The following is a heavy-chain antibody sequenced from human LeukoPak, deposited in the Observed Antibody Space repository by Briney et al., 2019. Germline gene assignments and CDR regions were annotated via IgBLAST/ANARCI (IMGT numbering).Heavy chain of an antibody. CDR3: ARMRIAAAGYSQYYYYYMDV. Sequence: SETLSLTCTVSGGSIRSYWSWIRQPAGKGLEWIGRIYGSGSTDYNPSLKSRVTMSIDTSKNQFSLNLISVTAADTAVYYCARMRIAAAGYSQYYYYYMDVWGKGTTVTVSS. V-gene: IGHV4-4*07. CDR2: IYGSGST. D-gene: IGHD6-13*01. J-gene: IGHJ6*03. CDR1: GGSIRSY.